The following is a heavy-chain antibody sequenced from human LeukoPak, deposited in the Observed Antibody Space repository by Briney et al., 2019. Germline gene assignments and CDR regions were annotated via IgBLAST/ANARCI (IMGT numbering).Heavy chain of an antibody. J-gene: IGHJ2*01. CDR2: ISSNGGST. D-gene: IGHD3-10*01. CDR1: GFTFSSYA. CDR3: ARDQYYGSGINWYFDL. Sequence: PGGSLRLSCAASGFTFSSYAMHWVRQAPGKGLEYVSAISSNGGSTYYANSVKGRFTISRDNSKNTLYLQMGGLRAEDMVVYYCARDQYYGSGINWYFDLWGRGTLVTVSS. V-gene: IGHV3-64*01.